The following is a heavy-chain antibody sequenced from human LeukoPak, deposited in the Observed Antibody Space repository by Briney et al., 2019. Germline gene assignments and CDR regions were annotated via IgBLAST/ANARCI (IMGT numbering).Heavy chain of an antibody. Sequence: ASVKVSCKASGYTFTGYSMHWVRQAPGQGLEWLGWINPNSGDTNYAQKFQGRVTMTRDTSISTAYMEMSRLTSDDTAMYYCASDIGSQPPELGLDYWGQGTLVTVSS. CDR3: ASDIGSQPPELGLDY. D-gene: IGHD1-14*01. CDR2: INPNSGDT. CDR1: GYTFTGYS. J-gene: IGHJ4*02. V-gene: IGHV1-2*02.